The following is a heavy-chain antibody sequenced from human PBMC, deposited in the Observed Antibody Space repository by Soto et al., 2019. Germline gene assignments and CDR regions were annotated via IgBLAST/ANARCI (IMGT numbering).Heavy chain of an antibody. V-gene: IGHV5-51*01. CDR3: ARKLGFGELCPYCIDY. J-gene: IGHJ4*02. CDR1: GYSFTSYW. D-gene: IGHD3-10*01. Sequence: GESLKISCKGSGYSFTSYWIGWVRQMPGKGLEWMGIIYPGDSDTRYSPSFQGQVTISADKSISTAYLQWSSLKASDTAMYYCARKLGFGELCPYCIDYWGQGTLVTVSS. CDR2: IYPGDSDT.